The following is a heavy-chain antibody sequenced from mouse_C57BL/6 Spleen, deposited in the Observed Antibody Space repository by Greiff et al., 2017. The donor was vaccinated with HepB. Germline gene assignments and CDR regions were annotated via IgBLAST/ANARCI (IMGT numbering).Heavy chain of an antibody. CDR2: IDPEDGET. J-gene: IGHJ2*01. CDR3: VLYYSNYGVFFDY. V-gene: IGHV14-2*01. D-gene: IGHD2-5*01. Sequence: VQLQQSGAELVKPGASVKLSCTASGFNIKDYYMHWVKQRTEQGLEWIGRIDPEDGETKYAPKFQGKATITADTSSNTAYLQHSSLTSEDTAVYYCVLYYSNYGVFFDYWGQGTTLTVSS. CDR1: GFNIKDYY.